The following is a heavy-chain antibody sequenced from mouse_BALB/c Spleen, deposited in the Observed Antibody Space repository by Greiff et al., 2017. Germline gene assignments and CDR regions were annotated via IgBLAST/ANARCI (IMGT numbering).Heavy chain of an antibody. D-gene: IGHD2-1*01. CDR3: ARDGNYVDY. Sequence: QVHVKQPGAELVKPGTSVKLSCKASGYNFTSYWINWVKLRPGQGLEWIGDIYPGSGSTNYNEKFKSKATLTVDTSSSTAYMQLSSLASEDSALYYCARDGNYVDYWGQGTTLTVSS. V-gene: IGHV1-55*01. CDR1: GYNFTSYW. CDR2: IYPGSGST. J-gene: IGHJ2*01.